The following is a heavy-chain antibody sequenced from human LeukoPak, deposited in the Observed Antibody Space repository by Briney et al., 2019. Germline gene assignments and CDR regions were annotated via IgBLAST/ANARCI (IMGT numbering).Heavy chain of an antibody. CDR2: IYWDDDK. J-gene: IGHJ5*02. CDR1: GFSLSTSGVG. CDR3: AHRPPPLRYFDWLLIRSSTDNWFDP. D-gene: IGHD3-9*01. V-gene: IGHV2-5*02. Sequence: KESGPTLVKPTQTLTLTCTFSGFSLSTSGVGVGWIRQPPGKALEWLALIYWDDDKRYSPSLKSKLTITKDTSKNQVVLTMTNMDPVDTATYYCAHRPPPLRYFDWLLIRSSTDNWFDPWGQGTLVTVSS.